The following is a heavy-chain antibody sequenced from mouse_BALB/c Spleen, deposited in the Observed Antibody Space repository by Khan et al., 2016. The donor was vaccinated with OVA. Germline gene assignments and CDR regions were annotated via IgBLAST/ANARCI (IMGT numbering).Heavy chain of an antibody. D-gene: IGHD2-14*01. Sequence: VQLQESGAELARPGASVKMSCKASGYTFTSYTMHWVKQRPGQGLEWIGYINPSNTYTNYNQKFKDKATLTADKSSNTASMQLSSLTSEDSAVYYCGSSGSYYRYDGYFDVWGAGTTVTVSS. J-gene: IGHJ1*01. CDR1: GYTFTSYT. CDR3: GSSGSYYRYDGYFDV. CDR2: INPSNTYT. V-gene: IGHV1-4*01.